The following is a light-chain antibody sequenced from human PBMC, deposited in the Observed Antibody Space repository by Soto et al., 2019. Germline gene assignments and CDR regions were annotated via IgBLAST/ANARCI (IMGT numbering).Light chain of an antibody. CDR2: VDGDGRH. CDR1: SAHSTYV. J-gene: IGLJ3*02. Sequence: QAVLTQSPSASASLGASVKITCTLSSAHSTYVVAWLLQQPEKAPKYLMKVDGDGRHTRGDGIPDRFSGSSSGAERYLTISSLQSEDEAVYYCQTWGSGIRVFGGGTKVTVL. CDR3: QTWGSGIRV. V-gene: IGLV4-69*01.